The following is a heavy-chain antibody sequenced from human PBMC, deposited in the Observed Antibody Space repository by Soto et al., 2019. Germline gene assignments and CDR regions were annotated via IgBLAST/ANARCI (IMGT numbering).Heavy chain of an antibody. CDR2: ISYSGSA. D-gene: IGHD2-8*01. Sequence: SLSLTCTVSGGSISSGNYYWNWIRQHPGKGLEWIGYISYSGSAYYNPSLKSRVTISGDTSKRQFFLKLSSVTAADTAVYYCARRPNLDSFDYWVQGTMVTVCS. V-gene: IGHV4-31*03. J-gene: IGHJ4*02. CDR3: ARRPNLDSFDY. CDR1: GGSISSGNYY.